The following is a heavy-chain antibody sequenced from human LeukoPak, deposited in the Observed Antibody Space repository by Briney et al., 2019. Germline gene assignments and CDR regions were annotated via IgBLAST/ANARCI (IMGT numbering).Heavy chain of an antibody. Sequence: TRGSLRLSCAAPGFTFSSYSMSWVRQAPGKALEWVAAIRGSGGSTYYADSVKGRFTISRDNSKNTLYLQMNSLRAEDTAVYYCAKQLSSAGSGWFFDYWGQGTLVTVSS. J-gene: IGHJ4*02. CDR3: AKQLSSAGSGWFFDY. D-gene: IGHD2-2*01. CDR2: IRGSGGST. V-gene: IGHV3-23*01. CDR1: GFTFSSYS.